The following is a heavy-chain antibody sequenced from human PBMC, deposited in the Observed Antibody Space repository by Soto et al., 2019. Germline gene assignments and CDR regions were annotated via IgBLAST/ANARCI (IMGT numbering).Heavy chain of an antibody. D-gene: IGHD6-13*01. CDR2: IYYSGRT. V-gene: IGHV4-31*03. Sequence: PSETLSLTCTVSGGSISSGGYFWSWIRQHPGKGLEWIGNIYYSGRTYYNPSLESRVAISVDTSKNEFTLKVNSVTAADTAMYYCPRFAKEENPKLESWYAFAFWGQGTLVTVSS. CDR1: GGSISSGGYF. CDR3: PRFAKEENPKLESWYAFAF. J-gene: IGHJ4*02.